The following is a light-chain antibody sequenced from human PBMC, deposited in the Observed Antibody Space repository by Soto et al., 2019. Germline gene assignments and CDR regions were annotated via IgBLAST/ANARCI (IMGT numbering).Light chain of an antibody. Sequence: QSALPQPASVSGSPGQSITISCTGTSSDVGTYSYVSWYQQYPGKAPKPIIYEVSNRPSGVSHRFSGSKSGNTASLTISGLQAEDEADYYCSSYTSLNTLDYVFSTGSNVTVL. V-gene: IGLV2-14*01. CDR1: SSDVGTYSY. CDR2: EVS. J-gene: IGLJ1*01. CDR3: SSYTSLNTLDYV.